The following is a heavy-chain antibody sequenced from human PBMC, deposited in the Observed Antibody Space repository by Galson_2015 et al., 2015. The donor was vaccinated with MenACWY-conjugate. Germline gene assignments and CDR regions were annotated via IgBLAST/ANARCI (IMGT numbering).Heavy chain of an antibody. D-gene: IGHD3-9*01. CDR2: IWFDGSKN. CDR3: AKADGDYDPLTGQLRSWLDP. CDR1: GFTFSRYG. Sequence: SLRLSCAASGFTFSRYGMYWVRQAPGKGLEWVAVIWFDGSKNFYADSVKGRFTISRDNSKSALYLHMVQPGKSLRLPCAAEDTAVYYCAKADGDYDPLTGQLRSWLDPWGQGTLVTVSS. V-gene: IGHV3-33*06. J-gene: IGHJ5*02.